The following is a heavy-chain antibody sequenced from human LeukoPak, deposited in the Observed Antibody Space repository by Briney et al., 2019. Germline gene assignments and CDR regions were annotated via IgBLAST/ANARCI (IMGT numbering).Heavy chain of an antibody. V-gene: IGHV4-34*01. J-gene: IGHJ2*01. CDR2: INHSGST. Sequence: SETLSLTCAVHGGSFSGYYWTWISQPPGKGLEWIGEINHSGSTNYNPSLKSRVTISVDTSKNQFSLKLSSVTAADTAVYYCARHVDIVVVPAAHYWYFDLWGRGTLVTVSS. CDR1: GGSFSGYY. D-gene: IGHD2-2*01. CDR3: ARHVDIVVVPAAHYWYFDL.